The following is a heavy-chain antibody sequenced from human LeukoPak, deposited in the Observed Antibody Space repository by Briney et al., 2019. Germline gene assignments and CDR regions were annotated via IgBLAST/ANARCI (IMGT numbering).Heavy chain of an antibody. CDR1: GFTFSSSA. V-gene: IGHV3-23*01. D-gene: IGHD2-15*01. CDR2: ISNNGGYT. Sequence: GGSLRLSCAASGFTFSSSAMSWVRQAPGKGLEWVSAISNNGGYTYYADSVQGRFTISRDNSKSTLCLQMNSLRAEDTAVYYCVKQLGYCSDGSCYFPYWGQGTLVTVSS. J-gene: IGHJ4*02. CDR3: VKQLGYCSDGSCYFPY.